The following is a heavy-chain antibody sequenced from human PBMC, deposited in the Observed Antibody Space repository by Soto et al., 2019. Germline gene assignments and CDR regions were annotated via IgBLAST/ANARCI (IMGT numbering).Heavy chain of an antibody. CDR2: INAGNGNT. J-gene: IGHJ6*02. V-gene: IGHV1-3*01. CDR3: ASSYYGSGIPKYYYYGMDV. Sequence: ASVKVSCKASGYTFTGYYMHWVRQAPGQGLEWMGWINAGNGNTKYSQKFQGRVTITRDTSASTAYMELSSLRSEDTAVYYCASSYYGSGIPKYYYYGMDVWGQGPTVTVPS. CDR1: GYTFTGYY. D-gene: IGHD3-10*01.